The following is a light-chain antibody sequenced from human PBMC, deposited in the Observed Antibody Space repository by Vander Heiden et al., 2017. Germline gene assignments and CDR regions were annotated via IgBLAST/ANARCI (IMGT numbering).Light chain of an antibody. V-gene: IGLV1-44*01. CDR2: KNS. Sequence: HSVVTQPPSASEPPRQRVTIPCFAASSTCGTYSVHWYQQLPGTAPKLLIYKNSERLSGVPDRFSGSKSGTSASLAISGVQSEDEADYYCDTGDDSLSDRVFGGGTRLTVL. CDR1: SSTCGTYS. J-gene: IGLJ3*02. CDR3: DTGDDSLSDRV.